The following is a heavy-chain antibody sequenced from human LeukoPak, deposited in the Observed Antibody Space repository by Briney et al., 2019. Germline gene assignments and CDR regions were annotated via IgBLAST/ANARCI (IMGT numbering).Heavy chain of an antibody. V-gene: IGHV4-59*01. Sequence: KPSETLSLTCTVSGGSISDYYWNWIRQPPGKGLEWIGYIYYTGSTNYNPSLKSRVTMSIDTSRNQFSLKLNSVTHADTAWYCCSRWAFGLDHDGGGPGWGQGTLVIVSS. D-gene: IGHD3-16*01. CDR1: GGSISDYY. CDR2: IYYTGST. J-gene: IGHJ4*02. CDR3: SRWAFGLDHDGGGPG.